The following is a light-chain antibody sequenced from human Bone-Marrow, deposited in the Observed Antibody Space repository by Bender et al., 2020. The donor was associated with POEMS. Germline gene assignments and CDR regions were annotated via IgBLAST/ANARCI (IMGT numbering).Light chain of an antibody. CDR2: ADD. J-gene: IGLJ2*01. CDR1: SIGRNP. Sequence: QSVLTQPPSASGTPGQRVTISCSGGSIGRNPINWYQQLPGTAPRLVIYADDRRPSGVPNRFSASKSGSKSGSTATLTISRVDAGDEADYFCHVWDSGNDDVVFGGGTKLTVL. CDR3: HVWDSGNDDVV. V-gene: IGLV1-44*01.